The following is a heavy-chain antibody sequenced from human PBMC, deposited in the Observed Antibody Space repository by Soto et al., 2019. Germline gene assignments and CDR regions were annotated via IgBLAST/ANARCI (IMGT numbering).Heavy chain of an antibody. V-gene: IGHV3-33*01. J-gene: IGHJ6*02. CDR2: IWYDGSNK. Sequence: GGSLRLSCAASGFTFSSYGMHWVRQAPGKGLEWVAVIWYDGSNKYYADSVKGRFTISRDNSKNTLYLQMNSLRAEDTAVYYCARDSGCSGGSCYSGTESYYYGMDVWGQGTTVTVSS. D-gene: IGHD2-15*01. CDR3: ARDSGCSGGSCYSGTESYYYGMDV. CDR1: GFTFSSYG.